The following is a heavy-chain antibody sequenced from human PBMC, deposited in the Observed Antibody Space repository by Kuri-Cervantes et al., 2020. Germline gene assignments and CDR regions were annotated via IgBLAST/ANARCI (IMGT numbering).Heavy chain of an antibody. D-gene: IGHD3-22*01. CDR3: ARDHPQVITMIVVDYYYYYGMDV. CDR2: INPSGGST. V-gene: IGHV1-46*01. Sequence: ASVKVSCKASGYTFTSYYMHWVRQAPGQGLEWMGIINPSGGSTSYAQKFQGRVTMTTDTSTSTAYMELRSLRSDDTAVYYCARDHPQVITMIVVDYYYYYGMDVWGQGTTVTISS. J-gene: IGHJ6*02. CDR1: GYTFTSYY.